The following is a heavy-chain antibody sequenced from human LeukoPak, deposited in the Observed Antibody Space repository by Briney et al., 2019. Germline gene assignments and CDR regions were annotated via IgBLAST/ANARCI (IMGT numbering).Heavy chain of an antibody. CDR3: ARRYYYDSSGYSPPSYYFDY. D-gene: IGHD3-22*01. CDR1: GGSISSGGYY. CDR2: IYYSGST. J-gene: IGHJ4*02. V-gene: IGHV4-31*03. Sequence: PSQTLSLTCTVSGGSISSGGYYWSWIRQHPGKGLEGIGYIYYSGSTYYNPSLKSRVTISVDTSKNQFSLKLSSVTAADTAVYYCARRYYYDSSGYSPPSYYFDYWGQGTLVTVSS.